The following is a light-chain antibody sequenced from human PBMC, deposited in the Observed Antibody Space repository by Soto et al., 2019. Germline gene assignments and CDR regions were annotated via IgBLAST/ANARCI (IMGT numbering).Light chain of an antibody. CDR2: LNSDGSH. CDR3: QTWGTGIEV. Sequence: QSVLTQSPSASASLGASVKLTCTLSSGHSSYTIAWHQQQPEKGLRYLMTLNSDGSHSKGDGIPDRFSGSSSGAERYLSISSLQSEEEADYYCQTWGTGIEVFGGGTKLTVL. V-gene: IGLV4-69*02. CDR1: SGHSSYT. J-gene: IGLJ3*02.